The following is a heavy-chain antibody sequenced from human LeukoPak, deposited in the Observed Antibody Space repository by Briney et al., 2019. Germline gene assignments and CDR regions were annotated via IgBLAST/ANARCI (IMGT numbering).Heavy chain of an antibody. CDR3: ARDPGGMTIDWLEGYYFQY. J-gene: IGHJ4*02. D-gene: IGHD3-9*01. Sequence: SVKVSCKASGGTFSSYAISWVRQAPGQGLEWMGGIIPIFGTANYAQKFQGRVTITADESTSTAYMELSSLRSEDTAVYYCARDPGGMTIDWLEGYYFQYWGQGTLVTVSS. V-gene: IGHV1-69*13. CDR2: IIPIFGTA. CDR1: GGTFSSYA.